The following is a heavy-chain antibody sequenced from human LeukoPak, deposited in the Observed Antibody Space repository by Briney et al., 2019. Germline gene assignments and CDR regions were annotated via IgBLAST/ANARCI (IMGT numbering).Heavy chain of an antibody. CDR2: IYYSGST. J-gene: IGHJ4*02. CDR3: ARDSRDGSPAALSNDY. Sequence: ESSETLSLTCTVSGGSISSSSYYWGWIRQPPGKGLEWIGSIYYSGSTYYNPSLKSRVTISVDTSKNQFSLKLSSVTAADTAVYYCARDSRDGSPAALSNDYWGQGTLVTVSS. V-gene: IGHV4-39*07. D-gene: IGHD5-24*01. CDR1: GGSISSSSYY.